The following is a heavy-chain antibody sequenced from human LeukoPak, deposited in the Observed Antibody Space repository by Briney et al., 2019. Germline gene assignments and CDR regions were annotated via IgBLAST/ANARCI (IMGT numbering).Heavy chain of an antibody. V-gene: IGHV1-2*04. CDR1: GYTFTGYY. Sequence: ASVNVSCTASGYTFTGYYMHWVRQAPGQGLEWMGWINPNSGGTNYAQKFQGWVTMTRDTSISTAYMELSRLRSDDTAVYYCARAAVGRDGYNRKGDYFDYWGQGTLVTVSP. J-gene: IGHJ4*02. CDR3: ARAAVGRDGYNRKGDYFDY. D-gene: IGHD5-24*01. CDR2: INPNSGGT.